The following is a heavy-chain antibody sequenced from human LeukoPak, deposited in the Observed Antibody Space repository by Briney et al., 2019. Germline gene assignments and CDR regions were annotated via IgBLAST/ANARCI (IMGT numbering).Heavy chain of an antibody. CDR2: ISPNSGGT. CDR1: GYTFTGYY. D-gene: IGHD3-3*01. CDR3: ARDGGYDFWSGYPH. V-gene: IGHV1-2*02. J-gene: IGHJ4*02. Sequence: ASVKVSCKASGYTFTGYYMHWVRQAPGQGLEWMGWISPNSGGTNYAQKFQGRVTMTRDMSISTAYMELSRLRSDDTAVYYCARDGGYDFWSGYPHWGQGTLVTVSS.